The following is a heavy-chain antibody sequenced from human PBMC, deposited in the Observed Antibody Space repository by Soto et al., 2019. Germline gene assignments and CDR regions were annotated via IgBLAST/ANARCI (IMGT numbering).Heavy chain of an antibody. Sequence: QVQLVESGGGVVQPGRSLRLSCAASGFTFSSYAMHWVRQAPGKGLEWVAVISYDGSNKYYADSVKGRFTISRDNSKNTLYLQMNSLRPEDTAVYYCAIDEIQFSWAYGMDVWGQGTTVTVSS. J-gene: IGHJ6*02. V-gene: IGHV3-30-3*01. CDR2: ISYDGSNK. CDR1: GFTFSSYA. CDR3: AIDEIQFSWAYGMDV. D-gene: IGHD3-3*01.